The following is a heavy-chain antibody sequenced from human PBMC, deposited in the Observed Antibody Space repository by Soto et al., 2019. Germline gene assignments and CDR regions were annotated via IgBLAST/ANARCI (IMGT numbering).Heavy chain of an antibody. Sequence: QVQLAESGGGVVQPGRSLRLSCAASGFTFSSYGMHWVRQAPGKGLEWVAVIWYDGSNKYYADSVKGRFTISRDNSKNRLYLQMNSLRAEDTAVYYCAREVTMKVGAGYFQLWGRGTLVTVSS. D-gene: IGHD3-22*01. J-gene: IGHJ2*01. CDR2: IWYDGSNK. CDR1: GFTFSSYG. CDR3: AREVTMKVGAGYFQL. V-gene: IGHV3-33*01.